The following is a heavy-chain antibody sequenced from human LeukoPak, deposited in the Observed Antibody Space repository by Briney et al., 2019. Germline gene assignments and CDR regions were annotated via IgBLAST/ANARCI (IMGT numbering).Heavy chain of an antibody. CDR1: GFTFDNSV. Sequence: PGGSLRLSCAASGFTFDNSVMHWVCQAPGKGLEWVSLISADGRRPYYADSVKGRFTISRDSSKNSLYLQMNSLKTEDTAFYYCAKNEGGITAYWGQGTLVTVSS. J-gene: IGHJ4*02. CDR3: AKNEGGITAY. D-gene: IGHD2-21*02. CDR2: ISADGRRP. V-gene: IGHV3-43*02.